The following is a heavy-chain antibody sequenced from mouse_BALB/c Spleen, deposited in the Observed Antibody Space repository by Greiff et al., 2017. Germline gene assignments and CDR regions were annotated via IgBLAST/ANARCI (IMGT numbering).Heavy chain of an antibody. CDR1: GYSFTSYW. CDR2: IYPGNSDT. D-gene: IGHD2-2*01. Sequence: EVQLQQSGTVLARPGASVKMSCKASGYSFTSYWMHWVKQRPGQGLEWIGAIYPGNSDTSYNQKFKGKAKLTAVTSASTAYMELSSLTNEDSAVYYCTRLWLRLGDYYAMDYWGQGTSVTVSS. V-gene: IGHV1-5*01. CDR3: TRLWLRLGDYYAMDY. J-gene: IGHJ4*01.